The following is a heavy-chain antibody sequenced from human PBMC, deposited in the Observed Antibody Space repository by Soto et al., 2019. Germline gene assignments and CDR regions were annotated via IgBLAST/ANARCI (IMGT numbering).Heavy chain of an antibody. CDR2: ISYDGSNK. V-gene: IGHV3-30-3*01. CDR3: ARPPTLDY. CDR1: GFTFSSYA. J-gene: IGHJ4*02. Sequence: PGGSLRLSCAASGFTFSSYAMHWVRQAPGKGLEWVAVISYDGSNKYYADSVKGRFTISRDNSKNTLYLQMNSLRAEDTAVYYCARPPTLDYWGQGTLVTVSS.